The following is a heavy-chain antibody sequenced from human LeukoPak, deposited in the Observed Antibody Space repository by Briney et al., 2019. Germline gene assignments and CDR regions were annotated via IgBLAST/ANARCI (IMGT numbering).Heavy chain of an antibody. CDR1: GGSINITSYY. D-gene: IGHD3-10*01. J-gene: IGHJ4*02. V-gene: IGHV4-39*01. CDR3: ARQRRFGEPWYFDY. CDR2: IYYSRNT. Sequence: KTSETLSLTCTVSGGSINITSYYWGWVRQSPGKGLEWIGSIYYSRNTYNNPSPKSRVTISVDTSKNQFSLRLSSVTAADTDVYYCARQRRFGEPWYFDYWGQGALVTVSS.